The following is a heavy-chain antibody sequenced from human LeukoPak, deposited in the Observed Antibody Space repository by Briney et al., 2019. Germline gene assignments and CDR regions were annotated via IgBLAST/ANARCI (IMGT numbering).Heavy chain of an antibody. CDR2: IQYDGSKK. Sequence: GGSLRLSCVASGFTFSSNGMHWVRQAPGKGLEWVAFIQYDGSKKYYADSVKGRFTISRDNSKNTLYLEMNSLRAEDTAVYYCAKDIGSYYDYWGQGILVTVSS. CDR1: GFTFSSNG. J-gene: IGHJ4*02. D-gene: IGHD3-10*01. CDR3: AKDIGSYYDY. V-gene: IGHV3-30*02.